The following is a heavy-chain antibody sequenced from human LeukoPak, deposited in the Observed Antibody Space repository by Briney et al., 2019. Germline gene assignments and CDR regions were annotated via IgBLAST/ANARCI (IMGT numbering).Heavy chain of an antibody. CDR2: ISTDGSFT. D-gene: IGHD6-13*01. J-gene: IGHJ4*02. CDR1: GFTFGDYA. V-gene: IGHV3-74*01. CDR3: VRGTIAAPGTDY. Sequence: PGGSLRLSCTTSGFTFGDYAMSWVRQAPGKGLVWVSRISTDGSFTDYADSVKGRFTISRDNAKNTLYLQMNTLRAEDTAVYYCVRGTIAAPGTDYWGQGTLVTVSS.